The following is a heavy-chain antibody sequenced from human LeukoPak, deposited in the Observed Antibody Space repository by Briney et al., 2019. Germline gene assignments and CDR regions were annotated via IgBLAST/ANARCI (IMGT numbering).Heavy chain of an antibody. CDR3: ARVRFLERFDY. V-gene: IGHV3-7*04. CDR2: IKQDGSEK. J-gene: IGHJ4*02. D-gene: IGHD3-3*01. CDR1: GFTFNSYW. Sequence: PGGSLRLSCAASGFTFNSYWMSWVRQAPGKGLEWVANIKQDGSEKYYVDSVKGRFTISRDNAKNSLYLQMNSLRAEDTAVYYCARVRFLERFDYWGQGTLVTVSS.